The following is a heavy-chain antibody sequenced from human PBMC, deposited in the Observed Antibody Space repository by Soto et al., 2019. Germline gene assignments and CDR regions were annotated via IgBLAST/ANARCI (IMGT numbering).Heavy chain of an antibody. V-gene: IGHV3-23*01. CDR1: GFTFSSYA. CDR2: ISVGGGNT. J-gene: IGHJ4*02. CDR3: AKRVGWSSGPFDY. D-gene: IGHD6-19*01. Sequence: EVQLLESGGGLVQPGGSLRLSCAASGFTFSSYAMNWVRQAPGKGLEWVSGISVGGGNTYYADSVKGRFTISRDNSQNTLYLQMNSLRAEDTAVYFCAKRVGWSSGPFDYWGQGTLVTVSS.